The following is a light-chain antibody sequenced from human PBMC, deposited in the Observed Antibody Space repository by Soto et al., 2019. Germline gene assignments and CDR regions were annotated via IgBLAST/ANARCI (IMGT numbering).Light chain of an antibody. CDR1: SSDVGSYNL. J-gene: IGLJ1*01. CDR3: CSYAGSNTYV. Sequence: QSVLTQPASVSGSPGQSITISCTGTSSDVGSYNLVSWYQHHPGKAPKLIIYEVTRRPSGISSRFSGSKSGNTASLTISGLQAEDEADYYCCSYAGSNTYVFGTGTKLTVL. V-gene: IGLV2-23*02. CDR2: EVT.